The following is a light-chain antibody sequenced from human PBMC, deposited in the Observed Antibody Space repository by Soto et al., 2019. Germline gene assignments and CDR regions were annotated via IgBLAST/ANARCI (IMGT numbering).Light chain of an antibody. J-gene: IGKJ4*01. Sequence: DIQMTQTRATLSASVGDRVTITCRDSQSISSWLAWYQQKLGRAPRLLIYDASSLESGVPSRFSGSGYGTEFTLTISSLQPDDFATYHCQQYNTYSSLTFGGGTKVDIK. V-gene: IGKV1-5*01. CDR3: QQYNTYSSLT. CDR2: DAS. CDR1: QSISSW.